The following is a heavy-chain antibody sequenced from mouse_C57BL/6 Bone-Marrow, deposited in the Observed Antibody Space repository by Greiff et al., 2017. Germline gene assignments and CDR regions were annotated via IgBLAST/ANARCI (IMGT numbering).Heavy chain of an antibody. Sequence: VQRVESGAELARPGASVKLSCKASGYTFTSYGISWVKQRTGQGLEWIGEIYPRSGNTYYNEKFKGKATLTADKSSSTAYMELRSLTSEDSAVYFCARRVLRSYYFDYWGQGTTRTVSS. J-gene: IGHJ2*01. CDR3: ARRVLRSYYFDY. CDR1: GYTFTSYG. V-gene: IGHV1-81*01. D-gene: IGHD1-1*01. CDR2: IYPRSGNT.